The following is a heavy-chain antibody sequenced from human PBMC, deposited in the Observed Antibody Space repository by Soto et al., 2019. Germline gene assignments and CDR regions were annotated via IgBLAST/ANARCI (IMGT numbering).Heavy chain of an antibody. CDR1: GGTFSSYA. D-gene: IGHD6-13*01. Sequence: QVQLVQSGAEVKKPGSSVKVSCKASGGTFSSYAISWVRQAPGQGLEWMGGIIPIFGTANYAQKFQGRVTSXXDXSXXTAYMELSSLRPEDTAVYYCARAAQQLVLGGWYGYWGQGTLVTVSS. CDR3: ARAAQQLVLGGWYGY. J-gene: IGHJ4*02. V-gene: IGHV1-69*05. CDR2: IIPIFGTA.